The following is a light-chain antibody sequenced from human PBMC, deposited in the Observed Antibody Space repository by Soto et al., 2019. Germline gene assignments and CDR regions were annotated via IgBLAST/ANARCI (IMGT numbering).Light chain of an antibody. V-gene: IGKV3-15*01. CDR1: QSVRGN. Sequence: EILITQSPATLSVSPGERATLSCRASQSVRGNLAWYQQRPGQSPRLLIYGASSRATGIPARFSGSGSGTEFTLSISSLQSEDFAVYYCQQYNNWPFITFGQGTRLEIK. CDR3: QQYNNWPFIT. J-gene: IGKJ5*01. CDR2: GAS.